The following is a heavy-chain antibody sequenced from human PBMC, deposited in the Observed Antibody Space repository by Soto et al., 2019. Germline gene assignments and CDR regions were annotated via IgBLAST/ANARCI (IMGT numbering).Heavy chain of an antibody. Sequence: EVQLVESGGGLVQPGGSLRLTCAASGFTFSSYSMTWVRQAPGKGLEWISFISGAGDIIFYADSLKGRFTISRDNARDSLYLQMHSLRDEDTAIYYCAREGIYGGDWFAYWGQGILVTVSS. CDR1: GFTFSSYS. V-gene: IGHV3-48*02. CDR2: ISGAGDII. J-gene: IGHJ5*01. CDR3: AREGIYGGDWFAY. D-gene: IGHD3-3*02.